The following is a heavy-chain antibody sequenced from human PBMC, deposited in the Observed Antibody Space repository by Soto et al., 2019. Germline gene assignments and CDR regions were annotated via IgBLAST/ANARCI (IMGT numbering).Heavy chain of an antibody. Sequence: PGESLKISCKGSGYSFTSYWIGWVRQMPGKGLEWMGIIYPGDSDTRYSTSFQGQVTISADKSISTAYLQWSSLKASDTAMYYCARHAAGFYWYSSSYFYYGMDVWGQGTTVTVSS. CDR1: GYSFTSYW. CDR2: IYPGDSDT. D-gene: IGHD6-6*01. J-gene: IGHJ6*02. V-gene: IGHV5-51*01. CDR3: ARHAAGFYWYSSSYFYYGMDV.